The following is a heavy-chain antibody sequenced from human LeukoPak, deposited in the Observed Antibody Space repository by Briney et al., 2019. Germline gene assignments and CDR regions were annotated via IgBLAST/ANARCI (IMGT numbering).Heavy chain of an antibody. Sequence: SETLSLTCTVSGGSISSSSYYWGWIRQPPGKGLEWIGSIYYSGSTYYNPSLKSRVTISVDTSKNQFSLKLSSVTAADTAVYYCARGGPYGSGSYYGYWGQGTLVTVSS. CDR1: GGSISSSSYY. D-gene: IGHD3-10*01. CDR2: IYYSGST. V-gene: IGHV4-39*01. CDR3: ARGGPYGSGSYYGY. J-gene: IGHJ4*02.